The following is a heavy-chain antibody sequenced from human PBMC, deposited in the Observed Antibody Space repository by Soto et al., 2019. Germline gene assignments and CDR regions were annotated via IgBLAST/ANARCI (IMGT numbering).Heavy chain of an antibody. CDR3: ATSAITMVRGVITRGAFDI. D-gene: IGHD3-10*01. Sequence: ASVKVSCKASGYTFTSYYMHWVRQAPGQGLEWMGIINPSGGSTSYAQKFQGRVTMTRDTSTSTVYMELSSLRSEDMAVYYCATSAITMVRGVITRGAFDIWGQGTTVTVSS. V-gene: IGHV1-46*01. CDR2: INPSGGST. J-gene: IGHJ3*02. CDR1: GYTFTSYY.